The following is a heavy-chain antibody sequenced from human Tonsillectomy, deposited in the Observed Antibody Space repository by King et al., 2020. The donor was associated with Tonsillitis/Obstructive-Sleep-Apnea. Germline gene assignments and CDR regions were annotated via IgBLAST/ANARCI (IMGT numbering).Heavy chain of an antibody. Sequence: VQLVESGAEVKKPGESLRISCKVSGYSFTTFWISWVRQMPGKGLEWMGRIDPSGSYINYSPSFQGHVTISVDKSIRTAYLQWSSPKASDTAIYYCLWGSISNNWFDPWGQGTLVTVSS. CDR3: LWGSISNNWFDP. J-gene: IGHJ5*02. V-gene: IGHV5-10-1*03. D-gene: IGHD3-16*01. CDR2: IDPSGSYI. CDR1: GYSFTTFW.